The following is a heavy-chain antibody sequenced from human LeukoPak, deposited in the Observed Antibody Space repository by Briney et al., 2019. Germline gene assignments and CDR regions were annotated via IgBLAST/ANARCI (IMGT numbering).Heavy chain of an antibody. D-gene: IGHD4-17*01. CDR3: ARDPYGDYTPRYFDY. CDR1: VGTFSSYT. CDR2: IIPILGIA. V-gene: IGHV1-69*04. Sequence: ASVKVSCKASVGTFSSYTISWVRQSPGQGLEWMGRIIPILGIANYAQKFQGRVTITADKSTSTAYMELSSLRSQDTAVYYCARDPYGDYTPRYFDYWGQGTLGTVSS. J-gene: IGHJ4*02.